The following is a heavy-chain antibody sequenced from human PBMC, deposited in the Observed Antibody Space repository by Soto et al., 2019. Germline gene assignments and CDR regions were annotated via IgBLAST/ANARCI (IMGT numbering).Heavy chain of an antibody. CDR1: GGSFSGYY. Sequence: SETLSLTCAVYGGSFSGYYWSWIRQPPGKGLEWIGEINHSGSTNYNPSLKSQVTISVDTSKNQFSLKLSSVTAADTAVYYCARNGSYYDFWSGYYFGGGMDVWGQGTTVTVS. CDR2: INHSGST. D-gene: IGHD3-3*01. J-gene: IGHJ6*02. CDR3: ARNGSYYDFWSGYYFGGGMDV. V-gene: IGHV4-34*01.